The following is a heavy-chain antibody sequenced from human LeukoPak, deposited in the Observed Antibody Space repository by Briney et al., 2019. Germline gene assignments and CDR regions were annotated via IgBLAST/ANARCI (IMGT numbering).Heavy chain of an antibody. Sequence: EASVKVSCKASGYTFTGYYMHWVRQAPGQGLEWMGWINPNSGGTNYAQKFQGRVTMTRDTSISTAYMELSRLRSDDTAVYYCASGAEIYYYYYMDVWGKGTTVTVSS. D-gene: IGHD3-16*01. CDR1: GYTFTGYY. J-gene: IGHJ6*03. V-gene: IGHV1-2*02. CDR3: ASGAEIYYYYYMDV. CDR2: INPNSGGT.